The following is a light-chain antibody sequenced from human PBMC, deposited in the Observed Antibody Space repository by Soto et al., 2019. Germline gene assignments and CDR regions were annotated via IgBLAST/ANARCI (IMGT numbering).Light chain of an antibody. V-gene: IGLV1-40*01. CDR3: QSYDSSLSVNVV. CDR2: GNS. Sequence: QSVLTQPPSVSGAPGQRVTISCTGSSSNIGAGYDVHWYQQFPGTAPKLLIYGNSNRPSGVPDRFSGSKSGTSASLAITGLQAEDEADYYCQSYDSSLSVNVVFGGGTKLTVL. CDR1: SSNIGAGYD. J-gene: IGLJ2*01.